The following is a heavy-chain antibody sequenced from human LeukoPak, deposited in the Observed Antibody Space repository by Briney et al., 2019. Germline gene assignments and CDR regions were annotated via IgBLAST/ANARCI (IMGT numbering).Heavy chain of an antibody. CDR2: IRYDGSNK. D-gene: IGHD3-3*01. Sequence: GGSLRLSCAASEFTISSYGMHWVRQAPGKGLEWVAFIRYDGSNKYYADSVKGRFTISRDNSKNTLYLQMNSLRAEDTAVYYCANTPSLRFLEWLKFDPWGQGTLVTVSS. V-gene: IGHV3-30*02. CDR1: EFTISSYG. CDR3: ANTPSLRFLEWLKFDP. J-gene: IGHJ5*02.